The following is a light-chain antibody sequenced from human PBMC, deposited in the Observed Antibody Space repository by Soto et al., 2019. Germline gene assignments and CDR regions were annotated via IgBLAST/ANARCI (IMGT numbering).Light chain of an antibody. J-gene: IGKJ1*01. V-gene: IGKV1-33*01. CDR2: DAS. CDR1: QDIRNY. CDR3: QQYDKLVT. Sequence: DIPMTQSPYALSASTGDIVTITCQASQDIRNYLYWYQQKPGKAPKLLIYDASKLQTGVPSRFRGSGSGTTFTLIISSLKPEDFAIYYCQQYDKLVTFGQGTKVE.